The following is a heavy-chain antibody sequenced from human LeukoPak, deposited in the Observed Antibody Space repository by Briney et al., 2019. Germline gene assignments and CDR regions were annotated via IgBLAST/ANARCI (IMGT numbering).Heavy chain of an antibody. CDR3: VRDGTYDSAGYNQCFDY. D-gene: IGHD3-22*01. CDR1: GFTFSDHY. J-gene: IGHJ4*02. CDR2: ITNSGNTI. V-gene: IGHV3-11*04. Sequence: GGSLRLSCAAFGFTFSDHYMTWIRQAPGKGLEWVSYITNSGNTINYADSVRGRFTISRDNAKNSLYLQMNSLRAEDTAVYYCVRDGTYDSAGYNQCFDYWGQGTLVTVSS.